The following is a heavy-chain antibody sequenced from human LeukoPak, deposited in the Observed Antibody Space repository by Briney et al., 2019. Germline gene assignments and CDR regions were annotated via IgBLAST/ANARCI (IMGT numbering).Heavy chain of an antibody. D-gene: IGHD6-19*01. J-gene: IGHJ6*03. Sequence: SVKVSCKASGGTFSSYAISWVRQAPGQGLEWMGGIIPIFGTANYAQKFQGRVTITTDESTSTAYMELSSLRSEDTAVYYCASTEQWLVSGLYYHYNMDVWGKGTTVTVSS. CDR2: IIPIFGTA. CDR1: GGTFSSYA. V-gene: IGHV1-69*05. CDR3: ASTEQWLVSGLYYHYNMDV.